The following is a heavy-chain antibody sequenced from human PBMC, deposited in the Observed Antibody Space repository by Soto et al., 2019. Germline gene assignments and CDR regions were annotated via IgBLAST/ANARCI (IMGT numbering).Heavy chain of an antibody. CDR2: IYWDDDK. CDR1: GFSLITSGLG. CDR3: AHRRGMGWYTRIMYGMYG. J-gene: IGHJ6*02. D-gene: IGHD2-2*02. V-gene: IGHV2-5*02. Sequence: SGPTLVNPTQTLTLTFTFSGFSLITSGLGVGWIRQPPGKALEWLALIYWDDDKRYSPSLKSRLTITKDTSKNQVVLTMTNMDPVDTATYYCAHRRGMGWYTRIMYGMYGRAQRTTDPVSS.